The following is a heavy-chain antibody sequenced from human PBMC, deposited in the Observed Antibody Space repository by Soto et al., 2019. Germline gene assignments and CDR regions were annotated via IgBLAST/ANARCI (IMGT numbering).Heavy chain of an antibody. CDR2: ISRDGYDI. Sequence: VGSLRLSCAASGFTFSTYAMSWVRQAPGKGLEWVSAISRDGYDIYYADSVKGRFTISRDNSRHMLFLQMHSLRTDDTAVYYCAHPRGYGVFDAYEIWGQGEMVTV. J-gene: IGHJ3*02. D-gene: IGHD2-8*01. CDR1: GFTFSTYA. CDR3: AHPRGYGVFDAYEI. V-gene: IGHV3-23*01.